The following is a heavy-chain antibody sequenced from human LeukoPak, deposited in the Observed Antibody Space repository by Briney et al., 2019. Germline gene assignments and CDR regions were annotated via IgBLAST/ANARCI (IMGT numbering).Heavy chain of an antibody. D-gene: IGHD6-19*01. CDR3: ARFAVHRRITVPGQFGLDY. Sequence: ASVKVSCKASGYIFTSYNIYWVRQAPGQGLEWVGIINPSGGSTNYAQKFQGRVTMTRDTSTRTVYMELSSLGSEDTAVYYCARFAVHRRITVPGQFGLDYWGQGTLVSVSS. CDR1: GYIFTSYN. V-gene: IGHV1-46*01. CDR2: INPSGGST. J-gene: IGHJ4*02.